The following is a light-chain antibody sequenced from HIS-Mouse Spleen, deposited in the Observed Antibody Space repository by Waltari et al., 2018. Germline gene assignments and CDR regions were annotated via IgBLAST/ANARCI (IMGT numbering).Light chain of an antibody. CDR1: SSYVGSYNL. CDR3: CSYAGSSTYV. V-gene: IGLV2-23*01. J-gene: IGLJ1*01. Sequence: QSALPQPASVPGSPGQSITISCTGTSSYVGSYNLVPWYQQHPGKAPKLMIYEGSKRPSGVSNRFSGSKSGNTASLTISGLQAEDEADYYCCSYAGSSTYVFGTGTKVTVL. CDR2: EGS.